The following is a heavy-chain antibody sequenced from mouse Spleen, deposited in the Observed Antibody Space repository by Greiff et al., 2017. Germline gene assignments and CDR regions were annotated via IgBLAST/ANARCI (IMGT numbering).Heavy chain of an antibody. CDR3: ASHYYGSSYDGY. D-gene: IGHD1-1*01. CDR1: GYTFTDYN. V-gene: IGHV1-22*01. CDR2: INPNNGGT. Sequence: VQLQQSGPELVKPGASVKMSCKASGYTFTDYNMHWVKQSHGKSLEWIGYINPNNGGTSYNQKFKGKATLTVNKSSSTAYMELRSLTSEDSAVYYCASHYYGSSYDGYWGQGTTLTVSS. J-gene: IGHJ2*01.